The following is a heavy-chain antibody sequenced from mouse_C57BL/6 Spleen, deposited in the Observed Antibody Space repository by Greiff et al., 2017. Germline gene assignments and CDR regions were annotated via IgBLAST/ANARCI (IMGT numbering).Heavy chain of an antibody. CDR1: GFTFSSYA. D-gene: IGHD1-1*01. CDR2: ISDGGSYT. Sequence: EVQLVESGGGLVKPGGSLKLSCAASGFTFSSYAMSWVRQTPEKRLEWVATISDGGSYTYYPDNVKGRFTISRDNAKNNLYLQMSHLKSEDTAMYYCARDITTVVYWYFDVWGTGTTVTVSS. V-gene: IGHV5-4*01. J-gene: IGHJ1*03. CDR3: ARDITTVVYWYFDV.